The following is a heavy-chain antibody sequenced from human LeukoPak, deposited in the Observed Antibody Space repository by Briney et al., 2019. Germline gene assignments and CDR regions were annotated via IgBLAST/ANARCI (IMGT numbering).Heavy chain of an antibody. CDR3: ASIGYCSSTSCRYYYYGMDV. Sequence: GGSLRLSCAASGXTFSDYYMSWIRQAPGKGLEWVSYISSSSSYTNYAVSVKGRFTISRDNAKNSLYLQMHSLRAEDTAVYYCASIGYCSSTSCRYYYYGMDVWGQGTTVTVSS. V-gene: IGHV3-11*03. D-gene: IGHD2-2*03. CDR1: GXTFSDYY. J-gene: IGHJ6*02. CDR2: ISSSSSYT.